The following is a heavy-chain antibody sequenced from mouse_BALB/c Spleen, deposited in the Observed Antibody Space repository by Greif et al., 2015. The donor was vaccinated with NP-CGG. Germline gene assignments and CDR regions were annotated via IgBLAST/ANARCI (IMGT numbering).Heavy chain of an antibody. V-gene: IGHV1-82*01. CDR1: GYAFSSSW. CDR3: ARNSYWYLDV. J-gene: IGHJ1*01. Sequence: QVQLQQSGPELVKPGASVKISCKASGYAFSSSWMNWVKQRPGQGLEWIGRIYPGDGDTNYNGKFKGKATLTADKSSSTAYMQLSSLTSVDSAVYFCARNSYWYLDVWGAGTTVTVSS. CDR2: IYPGDGDT.